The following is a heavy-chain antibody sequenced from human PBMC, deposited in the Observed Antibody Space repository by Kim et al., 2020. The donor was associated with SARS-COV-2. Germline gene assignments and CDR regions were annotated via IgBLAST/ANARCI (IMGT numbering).Heavy chain of an antibody. J-gene: IGHJ5*02. Sequence: SETLSLTCAVYGGSFSGYYWSWIRQPPGKGLEWIGEINHSGSTNYNPSLKSRVTISVDTSKNQFSLKLSSVTAADTAVYYCARFHYYGSGSYYKGYNWFDPWGQGTLVTVSS. D-gene: IGHD3-10*01. CDR3: ARFHYYGSGSYYKGYNWFDP. CDR1: GGSFSGYY. V-gene: IGHV4-34*01. CDR2: INHSGST.